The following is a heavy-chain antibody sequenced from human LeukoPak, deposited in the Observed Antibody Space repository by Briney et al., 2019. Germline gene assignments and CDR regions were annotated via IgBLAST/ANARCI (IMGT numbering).Heavy chain of an antibody. CDR3: ARCRMVRGVYHPLDAFDI. CDR1: GFTFSSYE. D-gene: IGHD3-10*01. CDR2: ISSSGSTI. J-gene: IGHJ3*02. V-gene: IGHV3-48*03. Sequence: QPGGSLRLSCAASGFTFSSYEMNWVRQAPGKGLEWVSYISSSGSTIYYADSVKGRFTISRDNAKNSLYLQMNSLRAEDTAVYYCARCRMVRGVYHPLDAFDIWGQGTMVTVSS.